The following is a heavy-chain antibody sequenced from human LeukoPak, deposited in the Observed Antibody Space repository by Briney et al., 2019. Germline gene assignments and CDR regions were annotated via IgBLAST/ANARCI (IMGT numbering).Heavy chain of an antibody. D-gene: IGHD3-10*01. CDR3: AKDNSRYGSGSYRFDY. V-gene: IGHV3-30*02. Sequence: GGSLRLSCAASGFTFSSYGMHRVRQAPGKGLEWVAFIRYDGSNKYYADAVKGRFTISRDNSKNTLYLQMNSLRAEDTAVYYCAKDNSRYGSGSYRFDYWGQGTLVTVSS. J-gene: IGHJ4*02. CDR2: IRYDGSNK. CDR1: GFTFSSYG.